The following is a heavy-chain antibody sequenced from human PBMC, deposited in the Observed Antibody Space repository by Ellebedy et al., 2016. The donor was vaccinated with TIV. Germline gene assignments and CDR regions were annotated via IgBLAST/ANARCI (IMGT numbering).Heavy chain of an antibody. J-gene: IGHJ4*02. CDR2: INSGSSVI. V-gene: IGHV3-48*02. Sequence: PGGSLRLSCAASGFTFSTYSMNWVRQAPGKGLEWVSYINSGSSVIYYADSVKGRFTISRDNAKNSLYLQLSSLRDEDSGVYYCSRESLAASVAGQSPDFDYWGQGTLVTVSS. CDR3: SRESLAASVAGQSPDFDY. CDR1: GFTFSTYS. D-gene: IGHD6-19*01.